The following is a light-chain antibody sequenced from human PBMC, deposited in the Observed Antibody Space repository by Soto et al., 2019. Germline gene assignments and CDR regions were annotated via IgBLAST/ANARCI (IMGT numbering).Light chain of an antibody. Sequence: QSALTQPASVSGSPGQSITISCTGTSRDVGSYNLVSWYQHRPGKAPQLMIYEVNKRPSGVSDRFSGSKSGNTASLTVSGLQAEYEAAYYCCSYAGSSSVLFGGGTKLTVL. CDR3: CSYAGSSSVL. V-gene: IGLV2-23*02. CDR1: SRDVGSYNL. CDR2: EVN. J-gene: IGLJ2*01.